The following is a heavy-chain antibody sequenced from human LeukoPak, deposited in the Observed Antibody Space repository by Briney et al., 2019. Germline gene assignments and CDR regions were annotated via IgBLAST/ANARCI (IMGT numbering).Heavy chain of an antibody. Sequence: GASVKVSCKASGYTFTKYYMNWVRQAPGQGLEWMGWINPNSGGTNYAQKFQGRVTMTRDTSISTSYMELSRLRSDDTAVYYCARAWLRLNPYFDYWGQGTLVTVSS. J-gene: IGHJ4*02. CDR1: GYTFTKYY. V-gene: IGHV1-2*02. D-gene: IGHD5-12*01. CDR2: INPNSGGT. CDR3: ARAWLRLNPYFDY.